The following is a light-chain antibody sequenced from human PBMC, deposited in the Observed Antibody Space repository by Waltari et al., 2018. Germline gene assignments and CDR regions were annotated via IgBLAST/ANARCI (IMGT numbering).Light chain of an antibody. CDR3: QAWDSSTAV. J-gene: IGLJ2*01. V-gene: IGLV3-1*01. CDR1: KLGAKY. CDR2: QDI. Sequence: SYELTQPPSVSVSSGQTASITCSGDKLGAKYACWYQQKPGQSPVLVIYQDIKRPSGIPERFSGSNSGNTATLTISGTQAMDEADYYCQAWDSSTAVFGGGTKLTVL.